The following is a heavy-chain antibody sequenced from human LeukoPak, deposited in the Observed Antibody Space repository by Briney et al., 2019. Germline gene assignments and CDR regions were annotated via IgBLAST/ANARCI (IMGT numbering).Heavy chain of an antibody. CDR1: GGSISSYY. CDR3: ARAHHRRVYDYVWGSYPY. CDR2: IYYSGST. Sequence: SETLSLTCTVSGGSISSYYWSWIRQPPGGGLEWIGYIYYSGSTNYNPSLKSRVTISVDTSKNQFSLRLSSVTAADTAVYYCARAHHRRVYDYVWGSYPYWGQGTLVTVSS. V-gene: IGHV4-59*12. J-gene: IGHJ4*02. D-gene: IGHD3-16*02.